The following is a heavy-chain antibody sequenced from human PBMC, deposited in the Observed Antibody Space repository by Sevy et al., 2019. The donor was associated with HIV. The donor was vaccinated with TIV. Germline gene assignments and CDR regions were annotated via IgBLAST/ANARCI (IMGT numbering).Heavy chain of an antibody. CDR1: GFTVSSNF. CDR2: IRLGGTT. V-gene: IGHV3-53*01. Sequence: GGSLRLSCAVSGFTVSSNFMSWVRQAPGKGLEWVSVIRLGGTTYYADSVKGGFTISRDNSKNTVYLHMNSLRAEDTAVYYCARGKHVSDYYGSFDYWGQGTLVTVSS. CDR3: ARGKHVSDYYGSFDY. D-gene: IGHD3-3*01. J-gene: IGHJ4*02.